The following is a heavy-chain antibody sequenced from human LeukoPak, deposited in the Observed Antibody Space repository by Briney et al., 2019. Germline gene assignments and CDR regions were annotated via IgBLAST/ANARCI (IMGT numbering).Heavy chain of an antibody. J-gene: IGHJ4*02. CDR1: GGSFSGYY. Sequence: SETLSPTCAVYGGSFSGYYWSWIRQPPGKGLEWIGEINHSGSTNYNPSLKSRVTISVDTSKNQFSLKLSSVTAADTAVYYCARESNLGVGATPIYFDYWGQGTLVTVSS. CDR2: INHSGST. CDR3: ARESNLGVGATPIYFDY. V-gene: IGHV4-34*01. D-gene: IGHD1-26*01.